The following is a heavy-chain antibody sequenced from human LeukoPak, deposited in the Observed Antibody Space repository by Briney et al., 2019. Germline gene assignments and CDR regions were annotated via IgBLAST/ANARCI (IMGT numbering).Heavy chain of an antibody. Sequence: GGSLRLSCAASGFTFSSYGMSWVRQAPGKGLEWVSAISGSGGSTYYADSVKGRFTISRDNSKNPLYLQMNSLRAEDTAVYYCARAWTGYSYGDYWGQGTLVTVSS. V-gene: IGHV3-23*01. CDR2: ISGSGGST. D-gene: IGHD5-18*01. CDR1: GFTFSSYG. CDR3: ARAWTGYSYGDY. J-gene: IGHJ4*02.